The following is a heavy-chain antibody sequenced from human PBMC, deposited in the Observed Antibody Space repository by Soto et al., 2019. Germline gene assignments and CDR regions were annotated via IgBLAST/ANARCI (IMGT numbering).Heavy chain of an antibody. D-gene: IGHD4-17*01. V-gene: IGHV4-31*03. CDR1: GGSISSGGYY. CDR3: ARESTTVTTSV. J-gene: IGHJ6*02. Sequence: SEILSLTCTVSGGSISSGGYYWSWIRQHPGKGLEWIGYIYYSGSTYYNPSLKSRVTISVDTSKNQFSLKLSSVTAADTAVYYCARESTTVTTSVWGQGTTVTISS. CDR2: IYYSGST.